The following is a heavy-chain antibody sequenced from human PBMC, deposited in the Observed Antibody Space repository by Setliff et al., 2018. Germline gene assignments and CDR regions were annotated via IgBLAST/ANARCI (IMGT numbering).Heavy chain of an antibody. V-gene: IGHV4-59*01. J-gene: IGHJ4*02. Sequence: SETLSLTCTVSGGSISSYYWSWIRQPPGKGLEWIGYIYYSGSTNYNPSLKSRVTISVDTSKNQFSLKLSSVTAADTAVYYCARDNWAAAGILDYWGQGTLVTVS. CDR3: ARDNWAAAGILDY. D-gene: IGHD6-13*01. CDR2: IYYSGST. CDR1: GGSISSYY.